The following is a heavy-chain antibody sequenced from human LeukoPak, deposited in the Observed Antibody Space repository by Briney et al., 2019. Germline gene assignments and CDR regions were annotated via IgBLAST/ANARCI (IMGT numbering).Heavy chain of an antibody. V-gene: IGHV4-39*01. D-gene: IGHD3-22*01. CDR3: ARLLYHYDSSGYYSYYYYYYMDV. CDR2: IYYSGSA. Sequence: ASETLSLTCTVSGGSISSSSYYWGWIRQPPGKGLEWIGSIYYSGSAYYNPSLKSRVTISVDTSKNQFSLKLSSVTAADTAVYYCARLLYHYDSSGYYSYYYYYYMDVWGKGTTVTVSS. J-gene: IGHJ6*03. CDR1: GGSISSSSYY.